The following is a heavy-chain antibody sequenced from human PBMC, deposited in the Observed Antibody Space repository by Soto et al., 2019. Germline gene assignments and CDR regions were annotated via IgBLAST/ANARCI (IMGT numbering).Heavy chain of an antibody. J-gene: IGHJ5*02. CDR3: ARDFRPERGVTTKVTAFRWFDP. CDR2: IYYSGST. V-gene: IGHV4-61*01. D-gene: IGHD2-21*02. Sequence: SETLSLTCTVSGGSVSSGSYYWSWIRQPPGKGLEWIGYIYYSGSTNYNPSLKSRVTISVDTSKNQFSLKLSSVTAADTAVYYCARDFRPERGVTTKVTAFRWFDPWGQGTLVTVSS. CDR1: GGSVSSGSYY.